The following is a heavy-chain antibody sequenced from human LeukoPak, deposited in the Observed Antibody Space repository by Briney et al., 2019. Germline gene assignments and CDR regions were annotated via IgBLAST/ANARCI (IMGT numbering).Heavy chain of an antibody. V-gene: IGHV3-53*01. CDR2: IYSGGGT. CDR1: GFIVSNNY. CDR3: ARGCYYERSGYCPFDY. D-gene: IGHD3-22*01. Sequence: GGSLRLSCAASGFIVSNNYMNWVRQAPGKGLEWVSIIYSGGGTYYADSVEGRFTISRDNSKNTLYLQMNSLRADDTAVYYCARGCYYERSGYCPFDYWGPGTLVTVSS. J-gene: IGHJ4*02.